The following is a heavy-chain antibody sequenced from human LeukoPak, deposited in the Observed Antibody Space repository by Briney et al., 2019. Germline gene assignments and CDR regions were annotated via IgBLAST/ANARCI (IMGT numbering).Heavy chain of an antibody. D-gene: IGHD6-6*01. J-gene: IGHJ4*02. CDR3: ARGYTSSSEPFDY. CDR2: IYYRGST. CDR1: GGSISSYY. Sequence: SETLSLTCTVSGGSISSYYWSWIRQPPGKGLEWIVYIYYRGSTNYNPSLKSRVTISVDTSKNQFSLKLASVTAADTAVYYCARGYTSSSEPFDYWGQGTLVTVSS. V-gene: IGHV4-59*01.